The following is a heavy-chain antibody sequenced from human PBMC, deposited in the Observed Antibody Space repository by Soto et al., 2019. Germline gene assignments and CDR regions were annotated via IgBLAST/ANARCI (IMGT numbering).Heavy chain of an antibody. CDR2: ISPSGEST. Sequence: GGSLRLSCAASGFTFIRHAMDWVRQAPVKGLEWVSGISPSGESTHYADSVKGRFTISRENAKNSLYLQMNSLRAEDTAVYYCARYRSLGPWGQGILVTVSS. V-gene: IGHV3-23*01. D-gene: IGHD2-15*01. CDR3: ARYRSLGP. J-gene: IGHJ5*02. CDR1: GFTFIRHA.